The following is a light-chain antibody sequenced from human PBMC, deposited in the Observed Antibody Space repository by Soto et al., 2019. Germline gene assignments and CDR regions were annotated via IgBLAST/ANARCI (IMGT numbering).Light chain of an antibody. J-gene: IGKJ4*01. CDR1: HSIRSY. CDR3: QQYSSYPFT. CDR2: KAS. Sequence: DIEMTQSPSSLSASVGDRVTITCRASHSIRSYLAWYQQKPGTAPKVLIYKASNLESGVSSRFSGSGSETQFTLTIGSLQPDDFASYFCQQYSSYPFTLGGGTKVEIK. V-gene: IGKV1-5*03.